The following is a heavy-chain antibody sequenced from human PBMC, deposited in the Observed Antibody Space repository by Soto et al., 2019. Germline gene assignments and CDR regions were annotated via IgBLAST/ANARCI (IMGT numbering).Heavy chain of an antibody. J-gene: IGHJ4*02. D-gene: IGHD1-26*01. CDR2: ISYDGSNK. V-gene: IGHV3-30-3*01. CDR1: GFTFSSYA. CDR3: ARDGGDGSSAYFDY. Sequence: GGSLRLSCAASGFTFSSYAMHWVRQAPGKGLEWVAVISYDGSNKYYADSVKGRFTISRDNSKNTLYLQMNSLRAEDTAVYYCARDGGDGSSAYFDYWGQGTLVTVSS.